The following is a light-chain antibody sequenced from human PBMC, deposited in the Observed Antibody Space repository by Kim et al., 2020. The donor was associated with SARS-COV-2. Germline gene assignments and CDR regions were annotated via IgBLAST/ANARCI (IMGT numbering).Light chain of an antibody. V-gene: IGLV2-14*04. J-gene: IGLJ1*01. CDR3: SSYTSSSTWV. Sequence: GQSITMSCTGTSSDVGGYNYGSWYQQHPGKAPKLMIYDVSKRPSGVSNRFSGSKSGNTASLTISGLQAEDEADYYCSSYTSSSTWVFGTGTKVTVL. CDR1: SSDVGGYNY. CDR2: DVS.